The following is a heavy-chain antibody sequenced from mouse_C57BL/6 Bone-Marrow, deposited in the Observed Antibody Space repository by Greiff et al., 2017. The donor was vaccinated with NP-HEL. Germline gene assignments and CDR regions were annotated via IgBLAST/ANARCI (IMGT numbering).Heavy chain of an antibody. V-gene: IGHV1-64*01. CDR2: IHPNSGST. CDR1: GYTFTTYW. CDR3: ARARIANWDDAMDY. Sequence: QVQLQPGAELVKPGASVKLSCKASGYTFTTYWMLWVKQRPGQGLEWIGMIHPNSGSTNYNEKFKSKATLTVDNSSSTAYMQLSSLTSEDSAVYYCARARIANWDDAMDYWGQGTSVTVSS. J-gene: IGHJ4*01. D-gene: IGHD4-1*01.